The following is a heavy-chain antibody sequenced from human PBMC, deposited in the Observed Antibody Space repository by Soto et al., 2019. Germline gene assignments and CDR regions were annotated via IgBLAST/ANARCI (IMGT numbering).Heavy chain of an antibody. CDR3: AGDASIFGVAQTDAFDI. CDR1: GGSISNYY. J-gene: IGHJ3*02. D-gene: IGHD3-3*01. CDR2: IYDSGRT. Sequence: QVQLQESGPGLVKPSETLSLTCTVSGGSISNYYWSWIRQPPGKGLEWIGYIYDSGRTNYNPSLKSRVTISLDTSKNQFSLKLRSVTAADTAVYYCAGDASIFGVAQTDAFDIWGQGTVVTVSS. V-gene: IGHV4-59*01.